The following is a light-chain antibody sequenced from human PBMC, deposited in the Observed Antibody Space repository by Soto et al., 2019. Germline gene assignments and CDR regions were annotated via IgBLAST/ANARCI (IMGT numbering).Light chain of an antibody. V-gene: IGLV2-23*02. J-gene: IGLJ1*01. Sequence: QSVLTQPASVSGYPGQSITISCTGTSSDVGSYNLVSWYQQHPGKAPKLMIYEVSKRPSGVSNRFSGSKSGNTASLTISGLQAEYEADYYCCSFAGSSTYVFGTGTKLTVL. CDR1: SSDVGSYNL. CDR2: EVS. CDR3: CSFAGSSTYV.